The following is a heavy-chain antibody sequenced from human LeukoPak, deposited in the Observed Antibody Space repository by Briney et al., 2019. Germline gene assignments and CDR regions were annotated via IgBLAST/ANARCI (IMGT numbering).Heavy chain of an antibody. CDR1: GFTFSSYA. Sequence: GGSLRLSCAASGFTFSSYAMSWVRQASGKGLEWVSAISGSGGSTFYADSVKGRFTISRDNSKNTLYLQLNSLSAEDTAVYYCAKAVAGTWLYFDYWGQGTLVTVSS. CDR3: AKAVAGTWLYFDY. J-gene: IGHJ4*02. D-gene: IGHD6-19*01. V-gene: IGHV3-23*01. CDR2: ISGSGGST.